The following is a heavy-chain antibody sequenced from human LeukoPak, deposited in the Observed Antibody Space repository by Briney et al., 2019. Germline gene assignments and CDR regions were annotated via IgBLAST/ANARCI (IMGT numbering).Heavy chain of an antibody. V-gene: IGHV1-18*04. J-gene: IGHJ4*02. CDR1: GYTFTSYG. CDR2: ISAYNGNT. CDR3: ARAGSIAAAVDFDY. Sequence: ASVKVSCKASGYTFTSYGITWVRQAPGQGLEWMGWISAYNGNTNYAQKLQGRVTMTTDTSTSTAYMELRSLRSDDTAVYYCARAGSIAAAVDFDYWGLGTLVTVSS. D-gene: IGHD6-13*01.